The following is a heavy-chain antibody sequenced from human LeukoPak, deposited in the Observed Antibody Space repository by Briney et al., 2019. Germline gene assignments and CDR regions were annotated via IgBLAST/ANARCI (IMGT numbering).Heavy chain of an antibody. V-gene: IGHV3-73*01. CDR3: TRHLAAPDSDY. Sequence: PGGSLRLSCAAPGFTFSGSAMHWVRQASGKGLEWVGRIRSKANSYATAYAASVKGRFTISRDDSKNTAYLQMNSLKTEDTAVYYCTRHLAAPDSDYWGQGTLVTVSS. CDR2: IRSKANSYAT. J-gene: IGHJ4*02. D-gene: IGHD6-6*01. CDR1: GFTFSGSA.